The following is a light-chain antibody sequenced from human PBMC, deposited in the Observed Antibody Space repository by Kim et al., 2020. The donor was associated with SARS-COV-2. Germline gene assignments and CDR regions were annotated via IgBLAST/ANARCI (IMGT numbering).Light chain of an antibody. CDR3: QTCDTSTTYV. V-gene: IGLV3-1*01. CDR1: KLGDKH. CDR2: QDN. Sequence: SYELTQPPSVSVSPGQTASITCSGDKLGDKHACWYQQKPGQSPVLVIYQDNKRPSGIPERFSGSNSGNTATLTISGTQAMDEADSYCQTCDTSTTYVFGTGAKVTVL. J-gene: IGLJ1*01.